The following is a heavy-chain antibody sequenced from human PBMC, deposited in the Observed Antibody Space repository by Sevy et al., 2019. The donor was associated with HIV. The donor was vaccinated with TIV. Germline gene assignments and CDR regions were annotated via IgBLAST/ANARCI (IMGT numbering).Heavy chain of an antibody. CDR3: ARDLNSGYANYYYYGMVV. V-gene: IGHV3-30*04. Sequence: GGSLRLSCAASGFTFINHAMHWVRQAPGKGLEWVTVISYDGSNKYYADSVKGGFTISRDTSKSTVYLQMDSLRAEDTAVYYCARDLNSGYANYYYYGMVVWGQGTTVTISS. CDR1: GFTFINHA. J-gene: IGHJ6*02. D-gene: IGHD5-12*01. CDR2: ISYDGSNK.